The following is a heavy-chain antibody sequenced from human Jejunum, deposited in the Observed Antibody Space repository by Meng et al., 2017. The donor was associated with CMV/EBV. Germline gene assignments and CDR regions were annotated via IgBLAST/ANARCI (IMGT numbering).Heavy chain of an antibody. CDR1: GFTFINYW. CDR2: IRQDGGDK. CDR3: TGGLAADY. J-gene: IGHJ4*02. Sequence: RLSCAAAGFTFINYWMNWVRQAPGKGLEWVANIRQDGGDKYFADSVKGRFTISRDNARASLYLQMNSLRVEDTAVYYCTGGLAADYWGQGTLVTVSS. V-gene: IGHV3-7*01. D-gene: IGHD6-19*01.